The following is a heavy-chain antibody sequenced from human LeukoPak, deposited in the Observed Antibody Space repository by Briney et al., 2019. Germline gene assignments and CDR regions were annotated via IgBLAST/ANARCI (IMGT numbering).Heavy chain of an antibody. D-gene: IGHD3-10*01. CDR1: GYRFTSYW. Sequence: GASLEISCKGSGYRFTSYWISWVRQMPGKGLEWMGRIDPSDSYNNYRPSFQGHVTVSADKSISTAYLQWSSLKASDTAMYYCARLRVRGVIGAFDIWGQGTMVTVSS. CDR3: ARLRVRGVIGAFDI. CDR2: IDPSDSYN. J-gene: IGHJ3*02. V-gene: IGHV5-10-1*01.